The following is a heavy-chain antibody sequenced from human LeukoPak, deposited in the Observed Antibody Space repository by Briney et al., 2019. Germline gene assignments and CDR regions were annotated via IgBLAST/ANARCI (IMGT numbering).Heavy chain of an antibody. CDR1: GFTFSSYA. V-gene: IGHV3-23*01. CDR3: AKDFAIQPIPYLDY. J-gene: IGHJ4*02. CDR2: ISGSGGST. D-gene: IGHD2-2*02. Sequence: GGSLRLSCAASGFTFSSYAMSWVRQAPGKGLEWVSAISGSGGSTYYADSVKGRFTISRDNSKNTLYLQMNSLRAEDTAVYYCAKDFAIQPIPYLDYCGQGTLVTVSS.